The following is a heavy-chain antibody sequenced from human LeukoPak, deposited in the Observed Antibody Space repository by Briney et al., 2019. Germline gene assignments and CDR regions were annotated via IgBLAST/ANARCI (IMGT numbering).Heavy chain of an antibody. D-gene: IGHD5-18*01. CDR3: ARHERGYSYGSIDY. J-gene: IGHJ4*02. V-gene: IGHV4-59*08. CDR2: IYYSGST. CDR1: GGSISSYY. Sequence: PSETLSLTCTVSGGSISSYYWSWIRQPPGKGLEWIGYIYYSGSTNYNPPLKSRVTISVDTSKNQFSLKLSSVTAADTAVYYCARHERGYSYGSIDYWGQGTLVTVSS.